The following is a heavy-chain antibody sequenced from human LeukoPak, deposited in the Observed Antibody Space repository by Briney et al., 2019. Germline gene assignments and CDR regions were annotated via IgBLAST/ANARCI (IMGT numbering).Heavy chain of an antibody. CDR3: ARGLNYYGSGSRQGFDY. D-gene: IGHD3-10*01. Sequence: QPGGSLRLSCAASGFTFSSYSMNWVRQAPGKGLERVSYISSSSSTIYYADSVKGRFTISRDNAKNSLYLQMNSLRDEDTAVYYCARGLNYYGSGSRQGFDYWGQGTLVTVSS. CDR1: GFTFSSYS. CDR2: ISSSSSTI. V-gene: IGHV3-48*02. J-gene: IGHJ4*02.